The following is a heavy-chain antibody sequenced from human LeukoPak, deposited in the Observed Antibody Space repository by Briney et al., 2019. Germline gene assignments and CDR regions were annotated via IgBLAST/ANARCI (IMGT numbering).Heavy chain of an antibody. V-gene: IGHV5-51*01. Sequence: GESLKISCKGSGYSFSNYWIGWVRQIPGKGLEWMGIIYPGDSDTRYSPSFQGQVTISADKSISTAYLQWSSLKASDTAMYHCASPYYYGSGSYYHAFDIWGQGTMVTVSS. J-gene: IGHJ3*02. CDR3: ASPYYYGSGSYYHAFDI. D-gene: IGHD3-10*01. CDR1: GYSFSNYW. CDR2: IYPGDSDT.